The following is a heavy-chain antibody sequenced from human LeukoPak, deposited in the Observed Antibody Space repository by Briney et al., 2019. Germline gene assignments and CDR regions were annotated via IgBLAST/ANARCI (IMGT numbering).Heavy chain of an antibody. CDR2: IYHSGST. J-gene: IGHJ4*02. V-gene: IGHV4-34*01. D-gene: IGHD4-11*01. CDR1: GGSFSGYY. CDR3: ARGSTVTTSFDY. Sequence: SETLSLTCAVYGGSFSGYYWSWIRQSPGKGLEWIGEIYHSGSTNYNPSLKSRVTISVDKSKNQFSLKLSSVTAADTAVYYCARGSTVTTSFDYWGQGTLVAVSS.